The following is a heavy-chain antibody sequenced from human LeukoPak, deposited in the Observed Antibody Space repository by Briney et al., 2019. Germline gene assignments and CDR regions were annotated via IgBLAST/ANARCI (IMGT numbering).Heavy chain of an antibody. Sequence: SETLSLTCTVSGGSISSYYWSWIRQPPGKGLEWIGYIYYSGSTNYNPSLKSRVTISVDTSKNQFSLKLSPVTAADTAVYYCAREGYSGETDYWGQGTLVTVSS. V-gene: IGHV4-59*01. CDR2: IYYSGST. D-gene: IGHD1-26*01. CDR1: GGSISSYY. J-gene: IGHJ4*02. CDR3: AREGYSGETDY.